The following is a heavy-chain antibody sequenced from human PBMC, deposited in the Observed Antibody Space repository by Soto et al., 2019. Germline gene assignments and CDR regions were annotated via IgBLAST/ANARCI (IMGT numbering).Heavy chain of an antibody. D-gene: IGHD6-19*01. J-gene: IGHJ5*02. CDR1: GFTFNIYA. CDR3: AKDAVAGNGEYDWFDP. CDR2: IGGGDT. V-gene: IGHV3-23*01. Sequence: PGGSLRLSCAASGFTFNIYAMSWVRQAPGKGLEWVSTIGGGDTYYADSVKGRFTISRDDSKSALFLQMNSLRFEDTAIYYCAKDAVAGNGEYDWFDPWGQGTQVTVSS.